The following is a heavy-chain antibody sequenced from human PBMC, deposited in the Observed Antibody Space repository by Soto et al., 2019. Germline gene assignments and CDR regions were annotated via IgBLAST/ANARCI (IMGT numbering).Heavy chain of an antibody. J-gene: IGHJ4*02. CDR2: ISGSGGST. Sequence: PGGSLTLSCAASGITFSSYAMSWVRQAPGKGLEGASAISGSGGSTYYADSVTGRLTISRDNSKNTLYLQMNSLRAEDTAVYYCAKEYGSYYDILTGYLLGPFDYWGQGTLVTVSS. CDR3: AKEYGSYYDILTGYLLGPFDY. CDR1: GITFSSYA. V-gene: IGHV3-23*01. D-gene: IGHD3-9*01.